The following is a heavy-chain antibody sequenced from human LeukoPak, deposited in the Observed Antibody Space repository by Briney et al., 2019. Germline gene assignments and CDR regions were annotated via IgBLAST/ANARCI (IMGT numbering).Heavy chain of an antibody. J-gene: IGHJ4*02. V-gene: IGHV3-21*01. Sequence: GGSLRLSCAASGFTFHSHSMNWVRQAPGKGLEWVSSISMTSSYIYYADSVKGRFTISRDNAKNSLYLHMNSLRAEDTAVYYCARVAGYSGYEPGYFEDWGQGTLVTVSS. CDR3: ARVAGYSGYEPGYFED. D-gene: IGHD5-12*01. CDR2: ISMTSSYI. CDR1: GFTFHSHS.